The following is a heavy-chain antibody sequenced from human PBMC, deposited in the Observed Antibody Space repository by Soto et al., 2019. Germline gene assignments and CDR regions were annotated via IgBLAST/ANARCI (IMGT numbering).Heavy chain of an antibody. D-gene: IGHD3-16*01. CDR2: IYYSGST. V-gene: IGHV4-31*03. Sequence: QVQLQESGPGLVKPSQTLSLTCTVSGGSISSGGYYWSWIRQHPGKGLGWIGYIYYSGSTYYNPSLKSRVTISLDTSKNQFSVKLSSVTAADTAVYYCARDFRGRWYFDLWGRGTLFTVSS. CDR3: ARDFRGRWYFDL. CDR1: GGSISSGGYY. J-gene: IGHJ2*01.